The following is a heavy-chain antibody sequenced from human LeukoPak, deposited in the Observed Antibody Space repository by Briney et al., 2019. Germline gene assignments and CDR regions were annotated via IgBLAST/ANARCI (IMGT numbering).Heavy chain of an antibody. J-gene: IGHJ4*02. V-gene: IGHV4-61*02. Sequence: SQTLSLTCTVSGGSISSGSYYWSWIRQPAGKGLEWIGRIYTSGSTNYNPSLKSRVTISVDTSKNQFSLKLSSVTAADTAVYYCAGDRGMRRYFDYWGQGTLDTVSS. CDR1: GGSISSGSYY. CDR2: IYTSGST. CDR3: AGDRGMRRYFDY. D-gene: IGHD3-10*01.